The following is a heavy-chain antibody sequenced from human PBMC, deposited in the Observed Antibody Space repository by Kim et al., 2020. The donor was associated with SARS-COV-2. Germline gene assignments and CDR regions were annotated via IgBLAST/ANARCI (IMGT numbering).Heavy chain of an antibody. J-gene: IGHJ6*02. Sequence: GGSLRLSCAASGFTVSNYWINWVRHAPGKGLVWVSRISSDGRNTHYADSVKGRFTLSRDNAENTLFLQMNSLRAEDTAVYYCARGMFSSGFDVWGQGTTVTLSS. CDR1: GFTVSNYW. D-gene: IGHD3-10*02. V-gene: IGHV3-74*01. CDR3: ARGMFSSGFDV. CDR2: ISSDGRNT.